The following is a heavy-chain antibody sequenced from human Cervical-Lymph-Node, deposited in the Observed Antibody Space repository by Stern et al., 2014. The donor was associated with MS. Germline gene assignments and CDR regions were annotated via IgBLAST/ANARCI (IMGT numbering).Heavy chain of an antibody. CDR3: AAFVYRGHFDY. CDR2: VYHSGST. CDR1: GGPISNYY. D-gene: IGHD3-10*01. J-gene: IGHJ4*02. Sequence: QVQLQDSGPGLVKPSETLYLTCTVSGGPISNYYWTWIRQPPGKGLELIGYVYHSGSTSYNPSLKSRVTMSVDTSEYQFSLKLSSVTAADTAVYYCAAFVYRGHFDYWGQGTLVTVSS. V-gene: IGHV4-59*01.